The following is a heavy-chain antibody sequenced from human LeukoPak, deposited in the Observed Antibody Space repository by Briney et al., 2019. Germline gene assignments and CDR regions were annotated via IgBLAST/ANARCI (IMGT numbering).Heavy chain of an antibody. CDR1: GGSISSGGYY. D-gene: IGHD3-3*01. V-gene: IGHV3-33*08. Sequence: LSLTCTVSGGSISSGGYYWSWVRQAPGKGLEWVAVIWYDGSNKYYADSVKGRFTISRDNSKNTLYLQMNSLRAEDTAVYYCARDWPPPTYYDFWSGYYGMDVWGQGTTVTVSS. CDR3: ARDWPPPTYYDFWSGYYGMDV. J-gene: IGHJ6*02. CDR2: IWYDGSNK.